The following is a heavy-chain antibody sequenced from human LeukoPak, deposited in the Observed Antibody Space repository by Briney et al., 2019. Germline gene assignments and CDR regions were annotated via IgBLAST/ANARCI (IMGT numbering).Heavy chain of an antibody. V-gene: IGHV1-2*02. Sequence: ASVKVSCKASGYTFTGYYMHWVRQAPGQGLEWMGWINPNSGGTNYAQKFQGRVTMTRDTSISTAYMELSRLRSDDTAAYYCARVPGIMGEFDYWGQGTLVTVSS. CDR2: INPNSGGT. D-gene: IGHD1-1*01. J-gene: IGHJ4*02. CDR3: ARVPGIMGEFDY. CDR1: GYTFTGYY.